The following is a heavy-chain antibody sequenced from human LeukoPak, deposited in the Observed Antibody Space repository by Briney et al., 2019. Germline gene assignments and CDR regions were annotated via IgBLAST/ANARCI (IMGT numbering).Heavy chain of an antibody. CDR3: ARVRSGSWYDAFDI. CDR1: GVTFSRNA. D-gene: IGHD6-13*01. Sequence: PGGSLRLSCVVSGVTFSRNAMSWVRQAPGKGLEWVSSISGNGGSTYYADSVKGRFTISRDKSKNTLYLQMNSLRAEDTAVYYCARVRSGSWYDAFDIWGQGTMVTVSS. CDR2: ISGNGGST. V-gene: IGHV3-23*01. J-gene: IGHJ3*02.